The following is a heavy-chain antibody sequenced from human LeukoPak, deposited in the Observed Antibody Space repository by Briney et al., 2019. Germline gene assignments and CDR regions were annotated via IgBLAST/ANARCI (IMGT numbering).Heavy chain of an antibody. CDR3: ARVYGSGSYYNGYYYYYMDV. CDR1: GDSISSGDYY. J-gene: IGHJ6*03. D-gene: IGHD3-10*01. Sequence: PSQTLSLTCTVSGDSISSGDYYWSWIRQPAGKGLEWIGRISSSGSTNYNPSLKSRVTISVDTSKNQFSLKLSSVTAADTAVYYCARVYGSGSYYNGYYYYYMDVWGKGTTVTISS. CDR2: ISSSGST. V-gene: IGHV4-61*02.